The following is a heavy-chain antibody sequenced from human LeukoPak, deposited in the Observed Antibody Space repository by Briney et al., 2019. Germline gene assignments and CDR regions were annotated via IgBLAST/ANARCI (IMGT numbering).Heavy chain of an antibody. V-gene: IGHV4-34*01. D-gene: IGHD3-10*01. Sequence: SETLSLTCAVYGGSFSDYYWSWIRQPPGKGLEWIGEINHSGSTNYNPSLKSRVTISVDTSKNQYSLKLSSVTAADTAVYYCVRGVTSYGGLDPWGQGTLVIVSS. CDR1: GGSFSDYY. J-gene: IGHJ5*02. CDR3: VRGVTSYGGLDP. CDR2: INHSGST.